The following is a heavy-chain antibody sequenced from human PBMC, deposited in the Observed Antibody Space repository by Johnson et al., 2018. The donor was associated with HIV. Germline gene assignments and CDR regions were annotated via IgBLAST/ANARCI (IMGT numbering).Heavy chain of an antibody. CDR3: ASAAFDI. CDR1: GFIFSRFW. CDR2: IDKEGREK. V-gene: IGHV3-7*01. J-gene: IGHJ3*02. Sequence: VQLVESGGGLVQPGGSVRVSCVASGFIFSRFWMSWVRQAPGKGLEWVANIDKEGREKQYADSVKGRFTISRDNSKNTLSLQMNSLRAEDTAVYYCASAAFDIWGQGTMVTVSS.